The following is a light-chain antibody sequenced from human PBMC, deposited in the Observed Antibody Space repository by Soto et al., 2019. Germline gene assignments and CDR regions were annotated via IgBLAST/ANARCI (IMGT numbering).Light chain of an antibody. CDR3: QQFSGSVP. V-gene: IGKV3-20*01. CDR2: GAS. CDR1: QSVRSTY. Sequence: EVVLTQSPGTLSLSPGERATLSCRASQSVRSTYLGWYQQKPGQAPRLLIYGASKRQSGVPDRFSGGGSGTDFTLTISSLQPEDFAVYYCQQFSGSVPFGGGTKVDI. J-gene: IGKJ4*01.